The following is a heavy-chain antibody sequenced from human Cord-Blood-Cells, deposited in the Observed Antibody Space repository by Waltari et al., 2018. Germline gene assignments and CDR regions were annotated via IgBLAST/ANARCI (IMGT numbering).Heavy chain of an antibody. Sequence: EVQLVQSGAEVKKPGETLKISCKGSGYSFTIYWIGWVRQMPGKGMVWMGSICPGDSDTRSSPSVQGQVPISADKTISTTYLQWSSLKDSDAAMYYCARDHNYYDSSGYSWDAFDIWGQGTMVTVSS. V-gene: IGHV5-51*01. CDR3: ARDHNYYDSSGYSWDAFDI. CDR2: ICPGDSDT. J-gene: IGHJ3*02. D-gene: IGHD3-22*01. CDR1: GYSFTIYW.